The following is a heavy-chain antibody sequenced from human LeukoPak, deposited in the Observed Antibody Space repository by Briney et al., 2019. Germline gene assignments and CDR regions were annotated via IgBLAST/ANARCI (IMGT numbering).Heavy chain of an antibody. CDR3: ASYSDWNVRDLFAY. CDR2: INQDGSEI. D-gene: IGHD4-11*01. J-gene: IGHJ4*02. Sequence: GGSLRLSCAASGFTFSNYWMYWVRQAPGKGLEWVANINQDGSEIYYVDSVKGRFIISRDNAKNSLYLQMNSLRAEDTAVYYCASYSDWNVRDLFAYWGQGALVAVSS. V-gene: IGHV3-7*01. CDR1: GFTFSNYW.